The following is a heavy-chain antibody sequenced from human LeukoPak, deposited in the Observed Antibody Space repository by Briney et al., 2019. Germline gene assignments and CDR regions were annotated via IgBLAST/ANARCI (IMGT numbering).Heavy chain of an antibody. Sequence: PSETLSLTCTVSGGSLSSSRYYWGWIRQPPGKGLEWIGYIYYSGSTNYNPSLKSRVTISVDTSKNQFSLKLSSVTAEDTAVYYCARSSGSYVGLFDYWGQGTLVTVSS. J-gene: IGHJ4*02. CDR1: GGSLSSSRYY. D-gene: IGHD1-26*01. CDR2: IYYSGST. V-gene: IGHV4-61*01. CDR3: ARSSGSYVGLFDY.